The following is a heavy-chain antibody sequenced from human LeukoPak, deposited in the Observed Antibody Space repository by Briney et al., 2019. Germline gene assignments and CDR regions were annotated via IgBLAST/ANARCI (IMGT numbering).Heavy chain of an antibody. CDR1: GFTFDDYV. J-gene: IGHJ3*02. D-gene: IGHD6-6*01. CDR3: AKDRGLSSSESDASDI. Sequence: GGSLRLSCVASGFTFDDYVMHWVRQAPGKGLEWVSGISGNSGSIDYAGSVKGRFTISRDKDKNSLYLQMNRLRAEDTALYYCAKDRGLSSSESDASDIWGQGTMVTVSS. CDR2: ISGNSGSI. V-gene: IGHV3-9*01.